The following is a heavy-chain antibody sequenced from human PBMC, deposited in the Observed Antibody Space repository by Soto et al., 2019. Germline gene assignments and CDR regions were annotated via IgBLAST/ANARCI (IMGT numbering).Heavy chain of an antibody. CDR2: ISGNGGST. CDR3: AKVWERTVTTRNYFYGMDV. J-gene: IGHJ6*02. Sequence: EVQLLESGGGLVQPGESLRLSCAASGFTFSSHAMSWVRQAPGKGLEWVSTISGNGGSTYYADSVKGRFTISRDNYMKTLILQMNRLRAEDTAVYYCAKVWERTVTTRNYFYGMDVWGQGTTVTVSS. D-gene: IGHD4-17*01. CDR1: GFTFSSHA. V-gene: IGHV3-23*01.